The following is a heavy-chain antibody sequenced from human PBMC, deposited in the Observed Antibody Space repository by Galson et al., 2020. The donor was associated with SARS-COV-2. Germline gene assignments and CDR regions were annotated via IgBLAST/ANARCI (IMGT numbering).Heavy chain of an antibody. CDR2: ISESGATI. J-gene: IGHJ4*02. D-gene: IGHD6-19*01. CDR3: ARDGAVVGSEKDY. V-gene: IGHV3-48*03. Sequence: GGSLRLSCAASGFTFSSYEMNWVRQAPGKGLEWVSYISESGATIHYADSVKGRFTISRDNPKNSRYLQMNSLRVEDTAVYYCARDGAVVGSEKDYWGQGTLVTVAS. CDR1: GFTFSSYE.